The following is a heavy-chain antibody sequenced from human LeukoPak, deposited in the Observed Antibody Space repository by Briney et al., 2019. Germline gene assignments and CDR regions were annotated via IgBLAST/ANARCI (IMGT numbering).Heavy chain of an antibody. CDR1: GGAFSSYA. CDR2: IIPISGTA. Sequence: SVKVSCKASGGAFSSYAISWVRQAPGRGLEWMGGIIPISGTANYAQKFQGRVTITTDESTSTAYMELSSLRSEDTAVYYCASYYDSSGAPFDYWGQGTLVTVSS. CDR3: ASYYDSSGAPFDY. J-gene: IGHJ4*02. V-gene: IGHV1-69*05. D-gene: IGHD3-22*01.